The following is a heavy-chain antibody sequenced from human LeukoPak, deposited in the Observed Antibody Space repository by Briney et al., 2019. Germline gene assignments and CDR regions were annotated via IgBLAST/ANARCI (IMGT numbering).Heavy chain of an antibody. J-gene: IGHJ4*02. CDR2: INHSGST. CDR3: ARGTYYYDSSGYYYFLFYFDY. V-gene: IGHV4-34*01. CDR1: GGSFSYYY. Sequence: SETLSLTCAVYGGSFSYYYWTWLRQPPGKGLEWIGEINHSGSTNYNPSLKSRVTISVDTSKNQFSLKLSSVTAADTAVYYCARGTYYYDSSGYYYFLFYFDYWGQGTLVTVSS. D-gene: IGHD3-22*01.